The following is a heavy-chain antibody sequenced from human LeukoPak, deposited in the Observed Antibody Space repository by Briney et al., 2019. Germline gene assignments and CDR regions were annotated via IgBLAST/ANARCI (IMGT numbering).Heavy chain of an antibody. D-gene: IGHD4-17*01. V-gene: IGHV3-48*01. CDR3: ARRIDDYGVFGAFHI. J-gene: IGHJ3*02. Sequence: GGSLRLSCAASGFTFSSYSMNWVRQAPGKGLEWVSYITSSSSTMYYADSVQGRFTISRDNAKNSLYLQMTSLRAEDTAVYYCARRIDDYGVFGAFHIWGQGTLVTVSS. CDR2: ITSSSSTM. CDR1: GFTFSSYS.